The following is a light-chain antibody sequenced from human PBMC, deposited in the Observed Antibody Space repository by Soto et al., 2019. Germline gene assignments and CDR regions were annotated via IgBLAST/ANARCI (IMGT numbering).Light chain of an antibody. J-gene: IGKJ4*01. V-gene: IGKV3-11*01. CDR3: QQRSDWPLT. CDR1: QSVTTY. Sequence: EIELTQSPVTLSLSPGERATLSCRASQSVTTYLAWYQQKPGQAPRLLIYDASNRATGIPARFSGSGSGTDFTLTISSLEAEDFAVYYCQQRSDWPLTFGGGTKVEIK. CDR2: DAS.